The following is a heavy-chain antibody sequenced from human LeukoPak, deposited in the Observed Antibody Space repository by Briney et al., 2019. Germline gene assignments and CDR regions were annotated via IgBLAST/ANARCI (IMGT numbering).Heavy chain of an antibody. J-gene: IGHJ4*02. D-gene: IGHD5-18*01. CDR2: MNPNSGNT. CDR3: AKRGHSYGDFDY. Sequence: GASVKVSCKASGYTFTSYDINWVRQATGQGLEWMGWMNPNSGNTDYAQKFQGRVTMTRNTSISTAYTELSSLRSEDTAVYYCAKRGHSYGDFDYWGQGTLVTVSS. V-gene: IGHV1-8*01. CDR1: GYTFTSYD.